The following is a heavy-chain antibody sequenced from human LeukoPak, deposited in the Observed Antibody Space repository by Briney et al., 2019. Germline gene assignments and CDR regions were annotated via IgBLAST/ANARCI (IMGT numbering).Heavy chain of an antibody. V-gene: IGHV4-4*02. CDR2: IYHSGST. Sequence: SETLSLTCAVSGGSISSSNWWSWVRQPPGKGLEWIGEIYHSGSTNYNPSLKSRVTISVDTSKNQFSLKLSSVTAADTAVYYCASVRCSATSCYEFYFDYWGQGTLVTVSS. D-gene: IGHD2-2*01. CDR1: GGSISSSNW. CDR3: ASVRCSATSCYEFYFDY. J-gene: IGHJ4*02.